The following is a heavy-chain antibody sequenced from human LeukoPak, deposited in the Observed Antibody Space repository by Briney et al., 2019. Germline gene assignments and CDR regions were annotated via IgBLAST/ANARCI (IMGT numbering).Heavy chain of an antibody. J-gene: IGHJ4*02. D-gene: IGHD1-26*01. CDR2: IWYDGRNK. V-gene: IGHV3-33*01. CDR3: ARDCLVGANVEYYFDS. CDR1: GFTFSNYG. Sequence: PGGSLRLSCAASGFTFSNYGMHWVRQAPGKGLEWVAVIWYDGRNKYYADSVKGRFTISRDNSKNTLYLQMNSLRAEDTAVYYCARDCLVGANVEYYFDSWGQGTQVTVSS.